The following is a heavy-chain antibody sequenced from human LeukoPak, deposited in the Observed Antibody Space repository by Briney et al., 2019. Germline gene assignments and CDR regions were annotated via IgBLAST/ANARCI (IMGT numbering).Heavy chain of an antibody. Sequence: GGSLRLSCAASGFIFSSYAMSWVRQAPGKGLEWGSTISGSGGSTYYADSVKGRFTISRDNSKNTVYLQMNSLRAEDTAVYYCAKDQSCTNDVCHGDFDYWGQGTLVTVSS. CDR2: ISGSGGST. CDR3: AKDQSCTNDVCHGDFDY. V-gene: IGHV3-23*01. J-gene: IGHJ4*02. D-gene: IGHD2-8*01. CDR1: GFIFSSYA.